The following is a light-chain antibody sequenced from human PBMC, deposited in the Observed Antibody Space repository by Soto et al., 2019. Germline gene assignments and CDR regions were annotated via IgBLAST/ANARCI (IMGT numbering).Light chain of an antibody. CDR1: NSNIENNF. V-gene: IGLV1-51*01. J-gene: IGLJ6*01. Sequence: QSVLSQPPSLSAAPGQKVTISCYGSNSNIENNFVSWFRQFPGAAPDLLIFDNSNRPSGIPDRFSGSKSGSSATLAISGLQAGDEAHYYCGTWDSSLSAVVLGTGTKV. CDR2: DNS. CDR3: GTWDSSLSAVV.